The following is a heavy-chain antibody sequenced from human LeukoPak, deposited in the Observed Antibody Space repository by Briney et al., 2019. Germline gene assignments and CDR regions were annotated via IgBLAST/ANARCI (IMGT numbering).Heavy chain of an antibody. J-gene: IGHJ4*02. CDR1: GFTFSSYS. D-gene: IGHD6-13*01. Sequence: GGSLRLSCAASGFTFSSYSMNWVRQAPGKGLEWVSSISSSSSYIYYADSVKGRFTISRDNAKNSLYLQMNSLRAEDTAAYYCARDSPYSSSWEREYYFDYWGQGTLVTVSS. CDR2: ISSSSSYI. V-gene: IGHV3-21*01. CDR3: ARDSPYSSSWEREYYFDY.